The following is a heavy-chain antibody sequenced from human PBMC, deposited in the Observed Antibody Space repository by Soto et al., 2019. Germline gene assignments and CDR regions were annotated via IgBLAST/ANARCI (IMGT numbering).Heavy chain of an antibody. Sequence: PVGSLRLSCAASGFTFSSYSMNWVRQAPGKGLEWVSSISSSSSYIYYADSVKGRFTISRDNAKNSLYLQMNSLRAEDTAVYYCARDRCSSTSCPVDYWGQGTLVTVSS. CDR3: ARDRCSSTSCPVDY. J-gene: IGHJ4*02. CDR2: ISSSSSYI. V-gene: IGHV3-21*01. CDR1: GFTFSSYS. D-gene: IGHD2-2*01.